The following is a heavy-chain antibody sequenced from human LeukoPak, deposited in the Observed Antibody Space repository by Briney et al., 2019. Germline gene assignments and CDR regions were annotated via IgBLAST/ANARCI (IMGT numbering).Heavy chain of an antibody. CDR2: ISSSGPTI. D-gene: IGHD4/OR15-4a*01. CDR3: ARLHGAYPFDY. Sequence: YPGGSLRLSCAASGFTFSSFSMNWVRQAPGKGLEWISYISSSGPTIYYADSVKGRFTISRDNAKNSVFLQMNSLRAEDTAVYYCARLHGAYPFDYWSQGTLVTVSS. V-gene: IGHV3-48*01. J-gene: IGHJ4*02. CDR1: GFTFSSFS.